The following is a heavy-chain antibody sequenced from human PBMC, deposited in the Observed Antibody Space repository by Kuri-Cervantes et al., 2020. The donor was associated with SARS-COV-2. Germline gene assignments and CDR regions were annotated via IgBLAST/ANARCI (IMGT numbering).Heavy chain of an antibody. CDR3: AREGDDYGDYYDY. V-gene: IGHV4-34*01. J-gene: IGHJ4*02. Sequence: GSLRLSCAVYGGSFSGYQWSWIRQPPGKGLEWIGEINHSGSTNYNPSLKSRVTISVDTSKNQFSLKLSSVTAADTAVYYCAREGDDYGDYYDYWGQGTLVTVSS. D-gene: IGHD4-17*01. CDR1: GGSFSGYQ. CDR2: INHSGST.